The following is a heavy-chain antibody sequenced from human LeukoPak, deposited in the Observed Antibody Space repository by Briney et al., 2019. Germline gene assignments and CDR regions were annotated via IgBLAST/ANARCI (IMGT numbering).Heavy chain of an antibody. CDR3: AKSFYDSSGRYWYFDL. J-gene: IGHJ2*01. Sequence: GGSLRLSCAASGFTFSSYSLTWVRQAPGKGLEYVSYISGSSNTIYYADSLKGRFTISRDNAKNSLYLQMSSLRAEDTAVYYCAKSFYDSSGRYWYFDLWGRGTLVTVSS. D-gene: IGHD3-22*01. CDR1: GFTFSSYS. CDR2: ISGSSNTI. V-gene: IGHV3-48*04.